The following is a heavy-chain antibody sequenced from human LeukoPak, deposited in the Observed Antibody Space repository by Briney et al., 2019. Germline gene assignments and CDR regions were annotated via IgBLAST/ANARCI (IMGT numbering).Heavy chain of an antibody. CDR1: GFTFSSYS. J-gene: IGHJ6*03. CDR3: ARLYYGSGSYLNYYMDV. CDR2: INSNSGNI. V-gene: IGHV3-21*01. Sequence: GESLRLSCAASGFTFSSYSMNWVRQAPGKGLEWVSSINSNSGNIQYADSVTGRFTVSRDNAKNSLSLQMNSLRAEDTAVYYCARLYYGSGSYLNYYMDVWGKGTTVIVSS. D-gene: IGHD3-10*01.